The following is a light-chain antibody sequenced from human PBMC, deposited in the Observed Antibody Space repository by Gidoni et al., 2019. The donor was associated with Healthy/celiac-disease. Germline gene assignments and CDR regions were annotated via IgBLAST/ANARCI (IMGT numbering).Light chain of an antibody. CDR2: GAS. J-gene: IGKJ2*01. Sequence: ATLSCRASQSVSSNLAWYQQKPGHAPRLLIYGASTRDTGIPARFSGSGSGTEFTLTISSLQYEDFAVYYCQQYNKWLYTFGQGTKLEIK. V-gene: IGKV3-15*01. CDR1: QSVSSN. CDR3: QQYNKWLYT.